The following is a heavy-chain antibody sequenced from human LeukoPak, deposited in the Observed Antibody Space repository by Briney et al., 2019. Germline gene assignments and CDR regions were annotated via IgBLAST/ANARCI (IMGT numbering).Heavy chain of an antibody. Sequence: GGSLRLSCAASGFTFSNYEMNWIRQAPGKGLEWISYISNCGNTKYYADSVKGRFSISRDNANNSVYLQMNNLRAEDTAVYYCAAVIDYWGQGTLVTVSS. CDR2: ISNCGNTK. CDR3: AAVIDY. J-gene: IGHJ4*02. CDR1: GFTFSNYE. V-gene: IGHV3-48*03.